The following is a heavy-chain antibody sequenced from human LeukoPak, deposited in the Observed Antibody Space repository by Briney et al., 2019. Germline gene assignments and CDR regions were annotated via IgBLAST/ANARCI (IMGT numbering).Heavy chain of an antibody. Sequence: PGGSLRLSCTASGFTFYTYAMTWVRQTPGKGLQWVSSIRGRGDGTSYVDSVKGRFTTSRDNSKNTLYLQMNSLRVEDTAIYYCGRDPNGDYVGAFEFWGQGALVTVSS. CDR2: IRGRGDGT. D-gene: IGHD4-17*01. J-gene: IGHJ3*01. CDR3: GRDPNGDYVGAFEF. CDR1: GFTFYTYA. V-gene: IGHV3-23*01.